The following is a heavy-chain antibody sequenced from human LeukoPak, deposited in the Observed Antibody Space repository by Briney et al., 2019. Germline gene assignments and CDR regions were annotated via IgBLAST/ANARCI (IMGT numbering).Heavy chain of an antibody. D-gene: IGHD1-1*01. CDR3: ARDKIEGPTKLDY. J-gene: IGHJ4*02. CDR1: GFTFSSYW. V-gene: IGHV3-7*01. Sequence: GGSLRLSCAASGFTFSSYWMSWVRQAPGKGLEWVANIKQDESEKYYVDSVKGRFTISRDNAKNSLYLQMNSLRAEDTAVYYCARDKIEGPTKLDYWGEGILVTVSS. CDR2: IKQDESEK.